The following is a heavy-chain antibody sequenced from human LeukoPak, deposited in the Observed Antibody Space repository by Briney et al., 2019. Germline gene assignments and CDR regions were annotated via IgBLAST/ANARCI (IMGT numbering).Heavy chain of an antibody. CDR2: ISYDGSNK. D-gene: IGHD6-19*01. CDR3: AKGEVGSSGWCFDY. V-gene: IGHV3-30*18. J-gene: IGHJ4*02. Sequence: GRSLRLSCAASGFTFSSYGMHWVRQAPGKGLEWVAVISYDGSNKYYADSVKGRFTISRDNSKNTLYLQMNSLRAEDTAVYYCAKGEVGSSGWCFDYWGQGTLVTVSS. CDR1: GFTFSSYG.